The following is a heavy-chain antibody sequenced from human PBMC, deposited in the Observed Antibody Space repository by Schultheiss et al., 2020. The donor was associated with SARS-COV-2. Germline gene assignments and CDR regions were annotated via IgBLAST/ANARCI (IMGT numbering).Heavy chain of an antibody. V-gene: IGHV4-34*01. CDR1: GGSFSGYY. Sequence: SQTLSLTCAVYGGSFSGYYWSWIRQPPGKGLEWIGEINHSGSTYYNPSLKSRVTISVDRSKNQFSLKLSSVTAADTAVYYCARDTPPWIQLWSYGMDVWGQGTTVTVSS. CDR3: ARDTPPWIQLWSYGMDV. CDR2: INHSGST. D-gene: IGHD5-18*01. J-gene: IGHJ6*02.